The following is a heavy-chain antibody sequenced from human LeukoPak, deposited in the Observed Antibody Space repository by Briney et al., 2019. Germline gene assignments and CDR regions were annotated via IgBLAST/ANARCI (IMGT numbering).Heavy chain of an antibody. J-gene: IGHJ2*01. Sequence: LPGRSLRLSCAASGFTFSSYAMHWVRQAPGKGLEWVAVISYDGSNKYYADSVKGRFTISRDNSKNTLYLQMNSLRAEDTAVYYCARRWYFDLWGRGTLVTVSS. CDR1: GFTFSSYA. D-gene: IGHD5-24*01. V-gene: IGHV3-30*04. CDR2: ISYDGSNK. CDR3: ARRWYFDL.